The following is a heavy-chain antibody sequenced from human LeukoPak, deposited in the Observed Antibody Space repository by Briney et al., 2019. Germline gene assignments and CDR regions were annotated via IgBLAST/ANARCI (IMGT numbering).Heavy chain of an antibody. Sequence: SETLSLTCTVSGDSISSSSYYWGWIRQPPGKGLEWIGSIYYSGSTYYNPSLKSRVTISVDTSKSQFSLKLNSVTAADTAMYYCARGRDPYWGQGTLVTVSS. V-gene: IGHV4-39*07. CDR1: GDSISSSSYY. D-gene: IGHD5-24*01. CDR3: ARGRDPY. CDR2: IYYSGST. J-gene: IGHJ4*02.